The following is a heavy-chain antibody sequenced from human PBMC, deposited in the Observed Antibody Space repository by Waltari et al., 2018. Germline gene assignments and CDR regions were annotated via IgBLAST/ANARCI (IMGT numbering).Heavy chain of an antibody. CDR2: IYHSGST. D-gene: IGHD3-16*01. J-gene: IGHJ4*02. CDR3: ARGAGVRGEYYFDY. Sequence: QVQLQESGPGLVKPSETLSLTCTVSGYSISSGYYWGWIRQPPGKGLEWIGSIYHSGSTYYNPSLKSRVTISVDTSKNQFSLKLSSVTAADTAVYYCARGAGVRGEYYFDYWGQGTLVTVSS. V-gene: IGHV4-38-2*02. CDR1: GYSISSGYY.